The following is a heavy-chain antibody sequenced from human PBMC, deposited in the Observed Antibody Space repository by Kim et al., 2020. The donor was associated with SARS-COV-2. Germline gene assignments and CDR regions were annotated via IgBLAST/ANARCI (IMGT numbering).Heavy chain of an antibody. J-gene: IGHJ4*02. CDR1: GFTFSRAD. D-gene: IGHD6-19*01. Sequence: GGSLRLSCEASGFTFSRADMHWVRQGAGRGLEWVSAIGTIADTFYADSVKGRFTISRDNARNSVYLQMNNLRAGDTAVYYCVRHRTGGWYGDFDYWGQETLVTVSS. CDR3: VRHRTGGWYGDFDY. CDR2: IGTIADT. V-gene: IGHV3-13*01.